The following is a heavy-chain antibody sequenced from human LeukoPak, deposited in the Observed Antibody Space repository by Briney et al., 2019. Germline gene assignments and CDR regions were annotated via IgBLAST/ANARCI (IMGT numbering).Heavy chain of an antibody. V-gene: IGHV4-31*03. CDR3: ARDSRVATIQASTGSYGMDV. D-gene: IGHD5-12*01. Sequence: PSETLSLTCTVSGGSISSGGYYWSCIRQHPGKGLEWIGYIYYSGSTYYNPSLKSRVTISVDTSKNQFSLKLSSVTAADTAVYYCARDSRVATIQASTGSYGMDVWGKGTTVTVSS. CDR2: IYYSGST. J-gene: IGHJ6*04. CDR1: GGSISSGGYY.